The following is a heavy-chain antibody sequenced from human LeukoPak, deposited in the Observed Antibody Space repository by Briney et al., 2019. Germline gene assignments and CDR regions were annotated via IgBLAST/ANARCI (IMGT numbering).Heavy chain of an antibody. J-gene: IGHJ4*02. CDR3: AREVWQQLATFDY. CDR2: IKQDGSEK. V-gene: IGHV3-7*01. D-gene: IGHD6-13*01. CDR1: GFTFGSYW. Sequence: GGSLRLSCVASGFTFGSYWMTWVRQAPGKGLEWVANIKQDGSEKYYVDSVKGRFTISRDNAKNSLYLQMNSLRAEDTAVYYCAREVWQQLATFDYWGQGTLVTVSS.